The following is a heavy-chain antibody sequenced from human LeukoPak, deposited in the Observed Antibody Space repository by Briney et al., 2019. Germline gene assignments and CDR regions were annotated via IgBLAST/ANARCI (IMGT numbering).Heavy chain of an antibody. Sequence: NPSETLSLTCTVSGYSISSGYYWGWIRQPPGQGLEWIGEINHSGSTNYNPSLKSRVTISVDTSKNQFSLKLSSVTAADTAVYYCARHPRDTNYYDSGFDYWGQGTLVTVSS. V-gene: IGHV4-38-2*02. CDR1: GYSISSGYY. J-gene: IGHJ4*02. D-gene: IGHD3-22*01. CDR3: ARHPRDTNYYDSGFDY. CDR2: INHSGST.